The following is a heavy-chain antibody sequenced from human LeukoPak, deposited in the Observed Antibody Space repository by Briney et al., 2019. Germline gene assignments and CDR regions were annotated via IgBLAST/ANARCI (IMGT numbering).Heavy chain of an antibody. Sequence: GESLKISCKGSGYSFTSNWIGWVRQMPGKGLEWMGIIFPGDSDTRFSPSFQGPVTISAHKSISTAYLQWSSLKASHTAMYYCARLDTASWRYWGQGTLVTVSS. J-gene: IGHJ4*02. CDR3: ARLDTASWRY. CDR2: IFPGDSDT. V-gene: IGHV5-51*01. D-gene: IGHD2-2*01. CDR1: GYSFTSNW.